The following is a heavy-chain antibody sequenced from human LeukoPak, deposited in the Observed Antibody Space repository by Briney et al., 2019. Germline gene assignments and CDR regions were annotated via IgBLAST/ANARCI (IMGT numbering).Heavy chain of an antibody. D-gene: IGHD3-3*01. Sequence: SETLSLTCAVYGGSFSGYYWNWIRQPPGKGLEWIGEINHSGSTNYNPSLKSRVTISVDTSKNQFSLKLSSVTAADTAVYYCARTQNYDFWSGSSRGWFDPWGQGTLVTVSS. J-gene: IGHJ5*02. CDR3: ARTQNYDFWSGSSRGWFDP. V-gene: IGHV4-34*01. CDR1: GGSFSGYY. CDR2: INHSGST.